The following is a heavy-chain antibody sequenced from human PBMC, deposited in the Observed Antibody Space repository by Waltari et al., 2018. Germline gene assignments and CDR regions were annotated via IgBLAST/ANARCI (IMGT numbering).Heavy chain of an antibody. V-gene: IGHV4-39*01. Sequence: QLQLQESGPGLVKPSETLSLTCTVSGGSISSSSYYWGWIRQPPGKGLEWIGSIYYSGSTYDNPSLKSRVTISVDTSKNQFSLKLSSVTAADTAVYYCARIDLLWFGELFYFDYWGQGTLVTVSS. CDR1: GGSISSSSYY. J-gene: IGHJ4*02. D-gene: IGHD3-10*01. CDR2: IYYSGST. CDR3: ARIDLLWFGELFYFDY.